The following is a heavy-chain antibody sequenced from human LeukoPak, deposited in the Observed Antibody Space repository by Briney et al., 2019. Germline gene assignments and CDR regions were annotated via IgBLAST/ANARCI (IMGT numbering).Heavy chain of an antibody. V-gene: IGHV1-18*01. Sequence: ASVKVSCKASGYTFTSYGISWVRQAPGQGLEWMGWISAYNGNTNYAQKLQGRVTMTTDTSTSTAYMELRSLRSDDTAVYYCARDLTASSRYCGSTSCPDAFDIWGQGTMVTVSS. D-gene: IGHD2-2*01. CDR1: GYTFTSYG. CDR2: ISAYNGNT. CDR3: ARDLTASSRYCGSTSCPDAFDI. J-gene: IGHJ3*02.